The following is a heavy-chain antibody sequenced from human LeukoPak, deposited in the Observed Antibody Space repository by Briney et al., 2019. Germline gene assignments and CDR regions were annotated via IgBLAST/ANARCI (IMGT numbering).Heavy chain of an antibody. CDR2: IIPIFGTA. V-gene: IGHV1-69*13. CDR3: ARLYSSIYDY. J-gene: IGHJ4*02. D-gene: IGHD5-18*01. CDR1: GGTLSSYA. Sequence: ASVKVSCKASGGTLSSYAISWVRQAPGQGLEWMGGIIPIFGTANYAQKFQGRVTITADESTSTAYMELSSLRSEDTAVYYCARLYSSIYDYWGQGTLVTVSS.